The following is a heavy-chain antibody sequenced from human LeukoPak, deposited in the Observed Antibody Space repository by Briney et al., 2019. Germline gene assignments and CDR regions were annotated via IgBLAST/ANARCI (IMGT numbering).Heavy chain of an antibody. CDR2: IKSKTDGGTT. CDR1: GFTFSNAW. V-gene: IGHV3-15*01. CDR3: AKVPTPYSSGWYLFDY. J-gene: IGHJ4*02. D-gene: IGHD6-19*01. Sequence: GGSLRLSCAASGFTFSNAWMSWVRQAPGKGLEWVGRIKSKTDGGTTDYAAPVKGRFTISRDDSKTTVYLQMNSLRAEDTAVYYCAKVPTPYSSGWYLFDYWGQGTLVTVSS.